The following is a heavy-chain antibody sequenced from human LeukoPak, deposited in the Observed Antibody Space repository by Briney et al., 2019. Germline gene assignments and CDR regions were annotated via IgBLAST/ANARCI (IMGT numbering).Heavy chain of an antibody. CDR2: IKSKADSYAT. CDR1: GFAFSGSA. Sequence: PGGSLRLSCAASGFAFSGSAMHWVRQASGKGLEWVDRIKSKADSYATVYAASVKGRFTISRDDSKNTAYLQMNSLKSEDTAVYYCTRLMHPYYFDYWGQGTLVTVSS. CDR3: TRLMHPYYFDY. V-gene: IGHV3-73*01. J-gene: IGHJ4*02.